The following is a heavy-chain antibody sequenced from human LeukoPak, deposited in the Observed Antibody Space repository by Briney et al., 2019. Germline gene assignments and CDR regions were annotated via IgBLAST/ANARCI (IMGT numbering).Heavy chain of an antibody. CDR1: GFTFDDYA. J-gene: IGHJ6*03. CDR2: ISWNSGSI. D-gene: IGHD1-26*01. CDR3: ARDPYNGGYGASYYYYMDV. Sequence: LSGGSLKLSCAASGFTFDDYAMHWVRQAPGKGLEWVSGISWNSGSIGYADSVKGRFTISRDNAKNSLYLQMNSLRAEDTAIYYCARDPYNGGYGASYYYYMDVWGKGTTVTISS. V-gene: IGHV3-9*01.